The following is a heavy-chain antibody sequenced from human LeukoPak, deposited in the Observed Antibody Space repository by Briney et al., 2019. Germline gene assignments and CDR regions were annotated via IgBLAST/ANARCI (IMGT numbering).Heavy chain of an antibody. V-gene: IGHV3-23*01. CDR1: GFTFSSYG. Sequence: GGSLRLSCAASGFTFSSYGMSWVRQAPGKGLEWVSTISGSGDSTYYADSVKGRFTISRDNSKNTLYLQMNSLRAEDTAVYYCAKPDPRYCSGGSCYSLLAAHWGQGTLVTVSS. CDR2: ISGSGDST. D-gene: IGHD2-15*01. CDR3: AKPDPRYCSGGSCYSLLAAH. J-gene: IGHJ4*02.